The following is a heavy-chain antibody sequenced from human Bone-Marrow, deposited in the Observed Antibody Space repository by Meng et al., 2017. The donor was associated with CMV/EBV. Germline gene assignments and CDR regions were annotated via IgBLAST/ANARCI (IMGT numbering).Heavy chain of an antibody. CDR3: ARGYCSSTSCYFWVDV. Sequence: GESLKISCAASGFTFSSYGMHWVRQAPGKGLEWVAFIRYDGSNKYYADSVKGRFTISRDNSKNTLYLQMNSLRAEDTAVYYCARGYCSSTSCYFWVDVWGQGTTVTVSS. CDR2: IRYDGSNK. CDR1: GFTFSSYG. V-gene: IGHV3-30*02. J-gene: IGHJ6*02. D-gene: IGHD2-2*01.